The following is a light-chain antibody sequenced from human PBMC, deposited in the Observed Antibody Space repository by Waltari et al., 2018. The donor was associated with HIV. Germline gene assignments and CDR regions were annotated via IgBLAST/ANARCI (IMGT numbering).Light chain of an antibody. Sequence: DIQMTQSPSSLSASVGDRVTISCRTSQSISTSLNWYQQKRGKAPELLIHTASTLQTGVPSRFIGSGSGTDFTLTISSLQVEDFATYYCQQSYSYPLTFGPGTKVDIK. J-gene: IGKJ3*01. CDR3: QQSYSYPLT. CDR1: QSISTS. V-gene: IGKV1-39*01. CDR2: TAS.